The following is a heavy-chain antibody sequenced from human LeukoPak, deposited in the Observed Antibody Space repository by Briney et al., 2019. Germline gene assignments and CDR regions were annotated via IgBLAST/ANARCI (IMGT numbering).Heavy chain of an antibody. CDR1: GFTVSSNY. D-gene: IGHD1-26*01. CDR2: IYSGGST. CDR3: ARHDIVGATKGEPYFDY. J-gene: IGHJ4*02. Sequence: GGSLRFSCAASGFTVSSNYMSWVRQAPGKGLEWVSVIYSGGSTYYADSVKGRFTISRHNSKNTLYLQMNSLRAEDTAVYYCARHDIVGATKGEPYFDYWGQGTLVTVSS. V-gene: IGHV3-53*04.